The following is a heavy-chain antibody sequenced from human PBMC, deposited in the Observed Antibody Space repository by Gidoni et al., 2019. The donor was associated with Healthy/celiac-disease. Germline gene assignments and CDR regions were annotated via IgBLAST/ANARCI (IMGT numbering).Heavy chain of an antibody. Sequence: EVQLLESGGGLVQPGGSLRLSCAASGFTFSSYAMSWVRQAPGKGLEWVSAISGSCGSTYYADSVKVRLTISRDNSKKTLYLQMNSLRAEDTAVYYCAKGNLRRNYCSGGSCHAFDIWGQGTMVTVSS. D-gene: IGHD2-15*01. CDR2: ISGSCGST. J-gene: IGHJ3*02. V-gene: IGHV3-23*01. CDR1: GFTFSSYA. CDR3: AKGNLRRNYCSGGSCHAFDI.